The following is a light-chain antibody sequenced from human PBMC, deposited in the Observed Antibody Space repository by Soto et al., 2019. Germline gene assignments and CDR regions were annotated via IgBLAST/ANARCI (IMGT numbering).Light chain of an antibody. V-gene: IGKV1-5*01. Sequence: DNQMTKSPSTLSASVGDRVTICCRASQSIRSWLAWYQQKPGKAPKLLIYAASSLQSGVPSRFSGSGSGTDFTLTISSLQPEDFATYSCEQDSDYWTFAQGTKVDIK. CDR2: AAS. CDR3: EQDSDYWT. CDR1: QSIRSW. J-gene: IGKJ1*01.